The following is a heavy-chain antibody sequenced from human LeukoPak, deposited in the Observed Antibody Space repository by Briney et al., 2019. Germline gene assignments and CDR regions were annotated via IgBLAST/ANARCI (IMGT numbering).Heavy chain of an antibody. CDR1: GFTFSNYW. D-gene: IGHD6-19*01. V-gene: IGHV3-7*02. CDR2: IKQDGSEK. Sequence: GGSLRLSCATSGFTFSNYWMTWVRQAPGKGLEWMGNIKQDGSEKCYVDSVKGRFTFTRDNAKNSLYLQMNSLRDEDTAVYYCARGEVSGYSSGWYPFDYWGQGTLVTVSS. J-gene: IGHJ4*02. CDR3: ARGEVSGYSSGWYPFDY.